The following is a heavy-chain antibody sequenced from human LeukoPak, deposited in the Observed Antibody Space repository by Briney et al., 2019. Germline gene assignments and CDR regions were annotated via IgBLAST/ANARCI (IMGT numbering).Heavy chain of an antibody. Sequence: PGASVKVSCKASGYTFTSYGITWVRQAPGQGLEWMGWISAYNGNTNYAQKLQGRVTMTTDTSTSTAYMELRSLRSDDTAVYYCAREGSPSLGYCSGGSCYTEHNWFDPWGQGTLVTVSS. CDR2: ISAYNGNT. J-gene: IGHJ5*02. CDR3: AREGSPSLGYCSGGSCYTEHNWFDP. V-gene: IGHV1-18*01. CDR1: GYTFTSYG. D-gene: IGHD2-15*01.